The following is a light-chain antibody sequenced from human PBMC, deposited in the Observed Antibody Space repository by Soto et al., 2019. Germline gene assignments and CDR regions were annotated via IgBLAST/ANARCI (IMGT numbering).Light chain of an antibody. CDR3: LQYYSLPGA. J-gene: IGKJ1*01. Sequence: AIRMTQSPSSFSASTGDRVTITCRASQGISSYLAWYQQKPGKAPKLLIYAASTLQSGVPSRFSGSGSGTDFTLTISCLQSEDFATYYCLQYYSLPGAFGQGTKVEIK. V-gene: IGKV1-8*01. CDR1: QGISSY. CDR2: AAS.